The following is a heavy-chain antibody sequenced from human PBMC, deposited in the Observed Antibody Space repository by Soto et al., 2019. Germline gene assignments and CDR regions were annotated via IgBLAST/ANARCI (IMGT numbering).Heavy chain of an antibody. Sequence: SETLSLTCTVSGGSIRSGGYYWSWVRQNPRRGLEWIGNIYYSGNTYYNPSLKSRLTISVDTSKDQFSLNLSSVTAADTAVYYCARDRLMATAGTARHYFGLDVWGQGTTVTVYS. V-gene: IGHV4-31*03. CDR3: ARDRLMATAGTARHYFGLDV. J-gene: IGHJ6*02. D-gene: IGHD5-18*01. CDR2: IYYSGNT. CDR1: GGSIRSGGYY.